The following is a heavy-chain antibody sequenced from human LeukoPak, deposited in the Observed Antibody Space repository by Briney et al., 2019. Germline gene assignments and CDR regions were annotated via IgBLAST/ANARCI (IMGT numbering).Heavy chain of an antibody. CDR1: GGTFSSYA. D-gene: IGHD1-26*01. Sequence: ASVKVSCKASGGTFSSYAISWVRQAPGQGLEWMGGIIPIFGTANYAQKFQGRVTITADESTSTAYMELSSLRSEDTAVYYCARVSGGIVGAHDYWGQGTLVTVSS. CDR3: ARVSGGIVGAHDY. CDR2: IIPIFGTA. J-gene: IGHJ4*02. V-gene: IGHV1-69*01.